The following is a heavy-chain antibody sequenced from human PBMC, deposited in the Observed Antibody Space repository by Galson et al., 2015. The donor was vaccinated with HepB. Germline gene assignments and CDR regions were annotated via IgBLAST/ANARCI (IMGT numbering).Heavy chain of an antibody. CDR1: GGSISSGNYY. D-gene: IGHD1-7*01. CDR2: FYSSGSS. J-gene: IGHJ4*02. V-gene: IGHV4-39*01. Sequence: LSLTCTVSGGSISSGNYYWGWIRQLPGKGLEWIGNFYSSGSSTYSPSLKSRVTISVDASKNQISLKVNSVTAADTAVYYCAATLSKMETTLSWDYWGWGTLVTVSS. CDR3: AATLSKMETTLSWDY.